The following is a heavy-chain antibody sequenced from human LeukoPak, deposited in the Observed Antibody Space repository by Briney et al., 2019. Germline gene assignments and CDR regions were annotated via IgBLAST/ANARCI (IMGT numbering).Heavy chain of an antibody. CDR1: GASFSSGYY. CDR3: ARDYDWYYHDSSGFYSSAFDI. CDR2: IYHTGST. D-gene: IGHD3-22*01. J-gene: IGHJ3*02. V-gene: IGHV4-38-2*02. Sequence: SETLSLTCTVSGASFSSGYYWGWIRQPPGKGPEWIGTIYHTGSTYYNPSLKSRVTISVDPSKSQFSLTLTSVTAADTAMYYCARDYDWYYHDSSGFYSSAFDIWGQGTMVTVSS.